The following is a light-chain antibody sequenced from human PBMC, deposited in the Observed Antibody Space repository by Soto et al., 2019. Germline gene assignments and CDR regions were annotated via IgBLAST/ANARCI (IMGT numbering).Light chain of an antibody. CDR2: GAS. CDR1: QSVSSN. Sequence: EIVMTQSSGTLSVSPGERATLSCRASQSVSSNLAWYQQKPGQAPRLLIYGASTRATGIPARFSGSGSETEFTLTISSLQSEDFAVYYCQQFYNWPRTFGQGTKVEIK. CDR3: QQFYNWPRT. V-gene: IGKV3-15*01. J-gene: IGKJ1*01.